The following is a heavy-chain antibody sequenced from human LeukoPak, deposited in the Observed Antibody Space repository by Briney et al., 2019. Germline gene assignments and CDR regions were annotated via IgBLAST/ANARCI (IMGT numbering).Heavy chain of an antibody. D-gene: IGHD6-13*01. CDR2: IKTDGSQK. CDR1: GFTFNKYW. Sequence: PGGSLRLSCAASGFTFNKYWMTWVRQAPGKGLEWVATIKTDGSQKYYVDSVKGRFSISRDNAKNSLYLQMNSLRAEDMAVYYCARDLMGIAYRGAFYYWGQGTLVTVSS. J-gene: IGHJ4*02. CDR3: ARDLMGIAYRGAFYY. V-gene: IGHV3-7*03.